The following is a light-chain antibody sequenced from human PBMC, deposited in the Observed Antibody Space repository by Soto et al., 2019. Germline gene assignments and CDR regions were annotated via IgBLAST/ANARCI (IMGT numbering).Light chain of an antibody. J-gene: IGLJ1*01. CDR2: EVS. CDR3: SSYTRSSTLV. V-gene: IGLV2-14*01. CDR1: SSDVGAYSY. Sequence: QLVLTQPASVSGSPGQSITISCTGTSSDVGAYSYVSWYQHHPGKAPKLMIYEVSNRPSGVSNRFSGSKSGNTASLFISGLQTEDEGDYYCSSYTRSSTLVFGIGTKLTVL.